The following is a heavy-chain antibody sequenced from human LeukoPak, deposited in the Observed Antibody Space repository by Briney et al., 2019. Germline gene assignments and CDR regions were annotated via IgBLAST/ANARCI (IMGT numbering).Heavy chain of an antibody. D-gene: IGHD3-9*01. V-gene: IGHV4-38-2*01. J-gene: IGHJ5*02. Sequence: SETLSLTCAVSGYSISSGYYRGWIRQPPGKGLEWIGSIYHSGSTYYNPSLKSRVTISVDTSKNQFSLKLSSVTAADTAVYYCARSDILTGYWFDPWGQGTLVTVSS. CDR3: ARSDILTGYWFDP. CDR2: IYHSGST. CDR1: GYSISSGYY.